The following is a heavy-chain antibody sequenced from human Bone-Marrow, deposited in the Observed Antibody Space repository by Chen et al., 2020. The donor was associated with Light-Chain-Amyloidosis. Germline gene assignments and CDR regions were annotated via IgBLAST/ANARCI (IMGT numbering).Heavy chain of an antibody. CDR2: INAGHGNT. Sequence: QVQLVQSGAEVKKPGASVKVSCKASGYTFTSYAMHWVRQAPGQRLEWMGWINAGHGNTKYSQKFQGRVTITRDTAASTAYMELSSLRSEDSAVYYCARGGGSTIRRGGPDYWGQGTLVTVSS. J-gene: IGHJ4*02. CDR3: ARGGGSTIRRGGPDY. V-gene: IGHV1-3*01. D-gene: IGHD5-12*01. CDR1: GYTFTSYA.